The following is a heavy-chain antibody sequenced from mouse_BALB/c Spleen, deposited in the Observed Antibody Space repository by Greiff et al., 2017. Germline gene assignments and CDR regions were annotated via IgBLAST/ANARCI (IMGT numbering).Heavy chain of an antibody. J-gene: IGHJ3*01. Sequence: LQQSGAELVKPGASVKLSCTASGFNIKDTYMHWVKQRPEQGLEWIGRIDPANGNTKYDPKFQGKATITADTSSNTAYLQLSSLTSEDTAVYYCARQGRDYYGFAYWGQGTLVTVSA. CDR3: ARQGRDYYGFAY. D-gene: IGHD1-1*01. CDR1: GFNIKDTY. CDR2: IDPANGNT. V-gene: IGHV14-3*02.